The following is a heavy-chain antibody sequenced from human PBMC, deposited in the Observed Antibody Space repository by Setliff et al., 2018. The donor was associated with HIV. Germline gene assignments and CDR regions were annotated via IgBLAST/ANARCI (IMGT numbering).Heavy chain of an antibody. D-gene: IGHD6-13*01. CDR2: IIPILGTA. J-gene: IGHJ5*02. CDR1: KGTFTTYR. V-gene: IGHV1-69*08. CDR3: ARDQPTVYYTSWYDSGEYNWFDP. Sequence: GASVKVSCKASKGTFTTYRFTWVRQAPGQGLEWMGRIIPILGTANYAQNFQGRLTITADKSTSTTYMELSSLRSEDTAIYYCARDQPTVYYTSWYDSGEYNWFDPWGQGTLVTVSS.